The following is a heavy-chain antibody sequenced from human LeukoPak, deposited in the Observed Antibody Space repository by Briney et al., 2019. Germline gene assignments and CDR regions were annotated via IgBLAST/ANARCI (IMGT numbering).Heavy chain of an antibody. V-gene: IGHV1-24*01. D-gene: IGHD1-26*01. J-gene: IGHJ4*02. CDR1: ESTLTELS. Sequence: ASVKVSCKVSESTLTELSMHGLRQPPGKGLEGRGGFDPEDGETIYAQKFQGRVTMTEDTSTDTAYMELSSLRSEDTAVYYCATDSKRSYGREIDYWGQGTLVTVSS. CDR2: FDPEDGET. CDR3: ATDSKRSYGREIDY.